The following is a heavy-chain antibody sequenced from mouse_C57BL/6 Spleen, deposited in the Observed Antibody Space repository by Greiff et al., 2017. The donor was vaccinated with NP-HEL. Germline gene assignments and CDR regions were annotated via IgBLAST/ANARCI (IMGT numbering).Heavy chain of an antibody. CDR1: GYTFTSYW. Sequence: QVQLQQSGAELAKPGASVKLSCKASGYTFTSYWMHWVKQRPGQGLEWIGYINPSSGYTKYNQKFKDKATLTADKSSSTAYMQLSSLTYEDSAGYYCARGAPDGYLTPYYFDYWGQGTTLTVSS. J-gene: IGHJ2*01. CDR2: INPSSGYT. CDR3: ARGAPDGYLTPYYFDY. D-gene: IGHD2-3*01. V-gene: IGHV1-7*01.